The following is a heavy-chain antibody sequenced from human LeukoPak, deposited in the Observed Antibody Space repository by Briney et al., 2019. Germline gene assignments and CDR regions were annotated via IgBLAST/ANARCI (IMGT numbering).Heavy chain of an antibody. CDR3: AREILLYYYYYMDV. CDR2: ISSSGSTI. J-gene: IGHJ6*03. V-gene: IGHV3-48*03. CDR1: GFTFSSYE. Sequence: GGSLRLSCAASGFTFSSYEMNWVRQAPGKGLEWVSYISSSGSTIYYADSVKGRFTISRDNAKNSLYLQMNSLRAEDTAVYYCAREILLYYYYYMDVWGKGTTVTVSS.